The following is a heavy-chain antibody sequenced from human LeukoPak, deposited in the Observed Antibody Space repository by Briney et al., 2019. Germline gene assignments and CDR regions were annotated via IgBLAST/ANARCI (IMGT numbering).Heavy chain of an antibody. J-gene: IGHJ4*02. CDR1: GFTFRTYV. D-gene: IGHD2-15*01. Sequence: PGGSLRLSCAVSGFTFRTYVMSWVRQAPGMGLEWVSTISGGGGKTYYSDAVKGQVTISRDNSNNTVYLKMNSLRAEDTAVYYCARDFYCSGGSCSAFDYWGQGTLVTVSS. CDR3: ARDFYCSGGSCSAFDY. CDR2: ISGGGGKT. V-gene: IGHV3-23*01.